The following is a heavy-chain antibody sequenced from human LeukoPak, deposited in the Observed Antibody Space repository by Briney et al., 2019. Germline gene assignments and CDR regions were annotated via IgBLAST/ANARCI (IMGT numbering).Heavy chain of an antibody. CDR2: FDPEDGET. J-gene: IGHJ5*02. Sequence: ASVKVSCKASGYTFTSYYMHWVRQAPGKGLEWMGGFDPEDGETIYAQKFQGRVTMTEDTSTDTAYMELSSLRSEDTAVYYCARDDYLNSRYYYDSSGQRAHWFDPWGQGTLVTVSS. CDR3: ARDDYLNSRYYYDSSGQRAHWFDP. V-gene: IGHV1-24*01. CDR1: GYTFTSYY. D-gene: IGHD3-22*01.